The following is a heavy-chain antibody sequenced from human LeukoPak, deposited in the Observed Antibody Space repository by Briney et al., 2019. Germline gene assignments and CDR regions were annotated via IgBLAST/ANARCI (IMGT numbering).Heavy chain of an antibody. CDR1: GGTFSSYA. J-gene: IGHJ4*02. D-gene: IGHD3-22*01. CDR2: IIPIFGTA. CDR3: ARTYDSSGYFVY. V-gene: IGHV1-69*05. Sequence: ASVKVSCKASGGTFSSYAISWVRQAPGQGLEWMGGIIPIFGTANYAQKLQGRVTMTTDTSTSTAYMELRSLRSDDTAVYYCARTYDSSGYFVYWGQGTLVTVSS.